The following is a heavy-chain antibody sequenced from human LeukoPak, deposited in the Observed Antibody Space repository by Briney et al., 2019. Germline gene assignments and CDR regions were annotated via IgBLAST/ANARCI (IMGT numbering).Heavy chain of an antibody. D-gene: IGHD4-17*01. V-gene: IGHV4-34*01. CDR1: GGSFSSYY. Sequence: SETLSLTCAVYGGSFSSYYWSWIRQPPGKGLEWIGEINHSGSTNYNPSLKSRVTISVDTSKNQFSLKLSSVTAADTAVYYCARESTTVTTSNGASDIWGQGTMVTVSS. CDR3: ARESTTVTTSNGASDI. CDR2: INHSGST. J-gene: IGHJ3*02.